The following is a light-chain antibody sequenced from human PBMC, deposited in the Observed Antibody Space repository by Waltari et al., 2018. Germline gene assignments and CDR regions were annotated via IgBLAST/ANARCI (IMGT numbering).Light chain of an antibody. CDR1: SSDVGGYNY. V-gene: IGLV2-14*03. CDR2: HVT. J-gene: IGLJ2*01. Sequence: QSALTQPASVSGSPGQSITISCTGTSSDVGGYNYVSWYQQHPGTAPKLMIYHVTKRHSGVSNRFSGSKSGNTASLTISGLQAEDEADYYCNSYTSSASVVFGGGTKLTVL. CDR3: NSYTSSASVV.